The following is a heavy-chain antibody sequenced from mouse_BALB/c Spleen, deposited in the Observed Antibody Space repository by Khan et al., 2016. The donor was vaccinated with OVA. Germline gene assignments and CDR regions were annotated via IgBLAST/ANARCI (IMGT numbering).Heavy chain of an antibody. CDR1: GYIFTSYW. CDR3: SREEALYYFDY. CDR2: IYPGTDNT. Sequence: QVQLKQSGAELVRPGASVKLSCKTSGYIFTSYWIHWVKQRSGQGLEWIARIYPGTDNTYYNEKLKDKATLTADKSSSTAYMQLSSLKSEESAVDCCSREEALYYFDYWGQGTTLTVSS. D-gene: IGHD3-2*02. J-gene: IGHJ2*01. V-gene: IGHV1-76*01.